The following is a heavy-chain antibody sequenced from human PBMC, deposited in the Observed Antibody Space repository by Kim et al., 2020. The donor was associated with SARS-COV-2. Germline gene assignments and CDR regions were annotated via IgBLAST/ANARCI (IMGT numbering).Heavy chain of an antibody. D-gene: IGHD6-19*01. CDR1: GFTFSSYE. CDR2: ISSRGITI. Sequence: GGSLRLSCAASGFTFSSYEMNWVRQAPGKGLEWVSYISSRGITIYYADSVKGRFTISRDNAKNSLYLQMNSLRAEDTAIYYCARGYSSGSGVTYWGQGTLVTVSS. V-gene: IGHV3-48*03. J-gene: IGHJ4*02. CDR3: ARGYSSGSGVTY.